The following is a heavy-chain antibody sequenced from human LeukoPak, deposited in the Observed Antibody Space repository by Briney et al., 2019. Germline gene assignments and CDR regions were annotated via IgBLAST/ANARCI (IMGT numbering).Heavy chain of an antibody. CDR2: IYYSGTT. CDR3: AGSYYYYMDV. CDR1: GGSISSNSYF. Sequence: PSETLSLTCTVSGGSISSNSYFWGWIRQSPGMGLEWIGSIYYSGTTYYNPSLKSRVTISVDTSKNQFSLKLSSVTAADTAVYYCAGSYYYYMDVWGKGTTVTVSS. V-gene: IGHV4-39*01. J-gene: IGHJ6*03.